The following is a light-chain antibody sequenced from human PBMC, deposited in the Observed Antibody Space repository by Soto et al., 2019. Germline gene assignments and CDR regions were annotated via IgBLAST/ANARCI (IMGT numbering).Light chain of an antibody. CDR2: EVT. CDR3: SSYTSKSSLI. J-gene: IGLJ2*01. V-gene: IGLV2-14*01. Sequence: QSALTQPASVSGSLGQSITISCTGTSNDVGAYNYVSWYQQHPGKAPKLMIFEVTNRPSGLSSRFSGSKSGNTASLTISGLQAEDEADYYCSSYTSKSSLIFGGGTKVTVL. CDR1: SNDVGAYNY.